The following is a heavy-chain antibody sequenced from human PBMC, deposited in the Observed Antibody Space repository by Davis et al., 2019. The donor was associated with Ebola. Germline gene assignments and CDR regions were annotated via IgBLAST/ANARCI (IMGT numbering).Heavy chain of an antibody. CDR3: ARGRGFDY. CDR2: ISSSSSTI. Sequence: GESLKISCAASGFTFSSYSMNWVRQAPGKGLEWVSYISSSSSTIYYADSVKGRFTISRDNAKNSLYLQMNSLRAEDTAVYYCARGRGFDYWGQGTLVTVSS. J-gene: IGHJ4*02. CDR1: GFTFSSYS. V-gene: IGHV3-48*01. D-gene: IGHD3-10*01.